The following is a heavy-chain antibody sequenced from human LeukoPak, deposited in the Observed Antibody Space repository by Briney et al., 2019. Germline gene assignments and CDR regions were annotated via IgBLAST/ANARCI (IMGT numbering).Heavy chain of an antibody. V-gene: IGHV3-7*01. CDR2: IKQDGSEK. Sequence: GGSLRLSCAASGFTFSSYWMSWVRQAPGKGLEWVANIKQDGSEKYYVDSVKGRFTISRDNAKNSLYLQMNSLRAEDTAVYYCARDLWDHDFWSGYFDYWGQGTLVTVSS. CDR1: GFTFSSYW. J-gene: IGHJ4*02. CDR3: ARDLWDHDFWSGYFDY. D-gene: IGHD3-3*01.